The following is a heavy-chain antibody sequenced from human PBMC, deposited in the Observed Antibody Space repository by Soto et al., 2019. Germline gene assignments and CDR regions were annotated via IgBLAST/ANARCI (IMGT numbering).Heavy chain of an antibody. D-gene: IGHD4-17*01. CDR3: ARETPYGGASDY. CDR1: GYTFTSYG. J-gene: IGHJ4*02. Sequence: ASVKVSCKASGYTFTSYGISWVRQAPGQGLEWMGWISAYNGNTNYAQKLQGRVTMATDTSTSTAYMELRSLRSDDTAVYYCARETPYGGASDYWGQGTLVTVSS. CDR2: ISAYNGNT. V-gene: IGHV1-18*01.